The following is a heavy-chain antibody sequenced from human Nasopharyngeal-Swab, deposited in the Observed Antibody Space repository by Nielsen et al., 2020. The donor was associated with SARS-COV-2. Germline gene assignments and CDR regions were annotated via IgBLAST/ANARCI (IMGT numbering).Heavy chain of an antibody. CDR2: IYSDGKT. CDR3: ATGMVATSPFDY. J-gene: IGHJ4*02. V-gene: IGHV3-53*01. Sequence: GESLKISCAASGFTVSTIYMSWVRQAPGKGLEWVSIIYSDGKTYYADSVKGRFTISRDNSKNTLYLQMNTLRAEDTAVYYCATGMVATSPFDYWGQGTLVTVSS. D-gene: IGHD5-12*01. CDR1: GFTVSTIY.